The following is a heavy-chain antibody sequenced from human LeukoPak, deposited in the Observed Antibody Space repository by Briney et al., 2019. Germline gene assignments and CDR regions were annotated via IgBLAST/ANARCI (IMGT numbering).Heavy chain of an antibody. CDR1: GGSFSGYY. CDR3: ARGGIQLWLLGVRSDWFDP. V-gene: IGHV4-34*01. Sequence: PSETLSLTCAVYGGSFSGYYWSWIRQPPGKGLEWIGEINHSGSTNYNPSLKSLVTISVDTSKNQFSLKLSSVTAADTAVYDGARGGIQLWLLGVRSDWFDPWGQGTLVTVSS. J-gene: IGHJ5*02. D-gene: IGHD5-18*01. CDR2: INHSGST.